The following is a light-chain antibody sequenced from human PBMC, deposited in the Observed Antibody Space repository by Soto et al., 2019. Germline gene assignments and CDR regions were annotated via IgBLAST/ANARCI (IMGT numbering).Light chain of an antibody. V-gene: IGLV1-47*01. CDR1: SSNIGSDF. J-gene: IGLJ3*02. CDR3: AAWDHSLSGWM. CDR2: RNN. Sequence: QSELTQPPSASATPGQRVTISCSGSSSNIGSDFVFWYQQLPGTAPKLLIYRNNQRPSGVPDRFSGSKSGTSASLAISGLRSEDEADYYCAAWDHSLSGWMIGGGTKVTVL.